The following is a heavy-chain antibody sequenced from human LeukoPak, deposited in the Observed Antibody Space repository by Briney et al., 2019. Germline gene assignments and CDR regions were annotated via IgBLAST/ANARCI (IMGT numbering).Heavy chain of an antibody. J-gene: IGHJ3*01. D-gene: IGHD4-17*01. CDR3: AKDPNGDYIGAFDF. Sequence: PGGSLRLSCAASGFTFDDYAMHWVRRAPGKGLEWVSAITANGGYTLYADAVKGRFTVSRDNSKNTLYLQINSLRPEDTAMYYCAKDPNGDYIGAFDFWGQGTMVTVSS. CDR1: GFTFDDYA. CDR2: ITANGGYT. V-gene: IGHV3-23*01.